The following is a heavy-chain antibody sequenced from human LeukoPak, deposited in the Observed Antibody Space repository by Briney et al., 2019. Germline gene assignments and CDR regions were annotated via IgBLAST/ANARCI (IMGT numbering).Heavy chain of an antibody. CDR1: GFTFSSYG. V-gene: IGHV3-30*02. CDR2: IRYDGSNK. Sequence: GGSLRLSCAASGFTFSSYGMHWVRQAPGKGLEWVAFIRYDGSNKYYAGSVKGRFTISRDNSKNTLYLQMNSLRAEDTAVYYCAKGQGYCSGGSCYYMDVWGKGTTVTISS. D-gene: IGHD2-15*01. CDR3: AKGQGYCSGGSCYYMDV. J-gene: IGHJ6*03.